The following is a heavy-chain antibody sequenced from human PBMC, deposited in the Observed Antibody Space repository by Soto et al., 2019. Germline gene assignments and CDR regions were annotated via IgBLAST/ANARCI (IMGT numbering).Heavy chain of an antibody. CDR3: AKDQGGIQLWPFDY. CDR2: ISGSGGST. Sequence: PGGSLRLSCAASGFTFSSYAMSWVRQAPGKGLEWVSAISGSGGSTYYADSVTGRFTISRDNSKNTLYLQMNSLRAEDTAVYYCAKDQGGIQLWPFDYWGQGTLVTVSS. J-gene: IGHJ4*02. CDR1: GFTFSSYA. V-gene: IGHV3-23*01. D-gene: IGHD5-18*01.